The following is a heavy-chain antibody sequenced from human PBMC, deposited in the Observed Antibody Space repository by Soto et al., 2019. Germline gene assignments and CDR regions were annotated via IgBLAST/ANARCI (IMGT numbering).Heavy chain of an antibody. V-gene: IGHV2-5*02. CDR2: IYWDEDK. D-gene: IGHD3-9*01. Sequence: QITLKESGPTLVKPTQTLTLTCTFSGFSLSTSGVGVGWIRQPPGKALEWLALIYWDEDKRYSPSLKSRLTITKVTSKNQVVLTMTNMDPVDTATYYCARSYYDILTGYFYGMDVWGQGTTVTVSS. CDR1: GFSLSTSGVG. CDR3: ARSYYDILTGYFYGMDV. J-gene: IGHJ6*02.